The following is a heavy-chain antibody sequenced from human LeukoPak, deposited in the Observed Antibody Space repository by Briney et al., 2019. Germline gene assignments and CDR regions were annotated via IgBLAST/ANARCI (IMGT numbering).Heavy chain of an antibody. CDR3: ARGRGGYSYGSFYYYMDV. CDR2: IYTSGST. V-gene: IGHV4-61*02. D-gene: IGHD5-18*01. J-gene: IGHJ6*03. CDR1: GGSISSGSYY. Sequence: PSGTLSLTCAVSGGSISSGSYYWSWIRQPAGKGLEWIGRIYTSGSTNYNPSLKSRVTISVDTSKNQFSLKLSSVTAADTAVYYCARGRGGYSYGSFYYYMDVWGKGTTVTISS.